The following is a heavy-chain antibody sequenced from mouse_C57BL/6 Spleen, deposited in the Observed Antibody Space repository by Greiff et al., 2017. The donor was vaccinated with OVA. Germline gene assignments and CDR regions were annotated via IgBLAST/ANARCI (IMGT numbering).Heavy chain of an antibody. J-gene: IGHJ4*01. CDR2: ISSGSSTI. Sequence: EVQLVESGGGLVKPGGSLKLSCAASGFTFSDYGMHWVRQAPEKGLEWVAYISSGSSTIYYADTVKGRFTISRDNAKNTLFLQMTSLRSEDTAMYYCARRVTTVVRYAMDYWGQGTSVTVSS. CDR1: GFTFSDYG. CDR3: ARRVTTVVRYAMDY. V-gene: IGHV5-17*01. D-gene: IGHD1-1*01.